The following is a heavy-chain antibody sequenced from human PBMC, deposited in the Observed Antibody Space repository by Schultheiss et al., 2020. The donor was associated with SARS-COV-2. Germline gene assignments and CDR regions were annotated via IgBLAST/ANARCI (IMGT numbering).Heavy chain of an antibody. J-gene: IGHJ5*02. V-gene: IGHV4-4*07. D-gene: IGHD2-2*01. CDR3: ARRPAAVGGGWFDP. CDR2: IYTSGST. CDR1: GGSISSYY. Sequence: SQTLSLTCTVSGGSISSYYWSWIRQPAGKGLEWIGRIYTSGSTNYNPSLKSRVTISVDTSKNQFSLKLSSVTAADTAVYYCARRPAAVGGGWFDPWGQGTLVTVSS.